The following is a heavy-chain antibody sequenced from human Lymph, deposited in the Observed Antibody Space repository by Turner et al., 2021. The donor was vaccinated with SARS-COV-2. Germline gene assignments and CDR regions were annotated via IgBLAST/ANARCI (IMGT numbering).Heavy chain of an antibody. J-gene: IGHJ4*02. V-gene: IGHV3-21*01. CDR3: ARGPPDFPYYFDY. Sequence: EVQLVESGGGLVKPGGSLRLSCSASGFTFSSYSMNWVPQAPGKGLEWVSSITFTSSYIYYADSVKGRFTISRDNAKNSLYLQMNSLRAEDTAVYYCARGPPDFPYYFDYWGQGTLVTVSS. CDR2: ITFTSSYI. CDR1: GFTFSSYS. D-gene: IGHD2-21*02.